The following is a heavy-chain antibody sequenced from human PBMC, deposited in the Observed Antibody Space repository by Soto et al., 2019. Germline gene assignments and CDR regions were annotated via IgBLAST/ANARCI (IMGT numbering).Heavy chain of an antibody. J-gene: IGHJ6*02. Sequence: QVQLVQSGAEVKKPGSSVKVSCKASGGTFGSYAISWVRQAPGQGLEWMGGIIPIPGTANYAQKLQGRGTLAADESTSTAYMELSSLRSEDTAVYYCARSQGSSTSLEIYYYYYYGMDVWGQGTTVTVSS. D-gene: IGHD2-2*01. V-gene: IGHV1-69*01. CDR1: GGTFGSYA. CDR3: ARSQGSSTSLEIYYYYYYGMDV. CDR2: IIPIPGTA.